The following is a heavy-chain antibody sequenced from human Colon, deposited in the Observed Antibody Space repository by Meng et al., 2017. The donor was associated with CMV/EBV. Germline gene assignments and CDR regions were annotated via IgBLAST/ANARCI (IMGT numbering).Heavy chain of an antibody. CDR1: GGSISSSSYY. J-gene: IGHJ4*02. V-gene: IGHV4-39*01. D-gene: IGHD3-10*01. Sequence: SETLSLTCTVSGGSISSSSYYWGWIRQPPGKGLEWIGSIYYSGSTYYNPSLKSRVTISVDTSKNQFSLKLSSVTAADTAVFYCARGRGSMVRGLIKFLDYWGQGTLVTVSS. CDR2: IYYSGST. CDR3: ARGRGSMVRGLIKFLDY.